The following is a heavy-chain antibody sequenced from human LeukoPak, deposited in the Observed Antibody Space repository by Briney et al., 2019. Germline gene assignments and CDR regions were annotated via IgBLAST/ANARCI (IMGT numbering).Heavy chain of an antibody. CDR3: AKDRLVRGSNWFDP. CDR1: GFTFSSYG. D-gene: IGHD3-10*01. J-gene: IGHJ5*02. V-gene: IGHV3-23*01. CDR2: ISGSGGST. Sequence: PGGSLRLSCAASGFTFSSYGMSWVRQAPGKGLEWVSAISGSGGSTYYADSVKGRFTISRDNSKNTLYLQMNSLRAEDTAVYYCAKDRLVRGSNWFDPWDQGTLVTVSS.